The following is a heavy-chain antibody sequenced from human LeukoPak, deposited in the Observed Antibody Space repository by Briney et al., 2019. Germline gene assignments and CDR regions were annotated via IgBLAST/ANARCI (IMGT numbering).Heavy chain of an antibody. J-gene: IGHJ4*02. CDR1: GFTFSSYG. V-gene: IGHV3-33*01. CDR2: IWYDGSNK. CDR3: ARDGDYGDKGPCDY. Sequence: GRSLRLSCAASGFTFSSYGMHWVRQAPGKGLEWVAVIWYDGSNKYYADSVKGRFTISRDNSKNTLYLQMNSLRAEDTAVYYCARDGDYGDKGPCDYWGQGTLVTVSS. D-gene: IGHD4-17*01.